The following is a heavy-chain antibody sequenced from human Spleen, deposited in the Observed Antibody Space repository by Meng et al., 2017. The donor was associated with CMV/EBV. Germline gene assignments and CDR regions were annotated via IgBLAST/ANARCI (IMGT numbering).Heavy chain of an antibody. CDR3: ARARRSGYYYYFDY. D-gene: IGHD3-22*01. V-gene: IGHV4-39*07. J-gene: IGHJ4*02. CDR2: IYYSGST. CDR1: GGSISSSSYY. Sequence: QLRPQESGPGLVKPSETLSLPCTVSGGSISSSSYYWGWIRQPPGKGLEWIGSIYYSGSTYYNPSLKSRVTISVDTSKNQFSLKLSSVTAADTAVYYCARARRSGYYYYFDYWGQGTLVTVSS.